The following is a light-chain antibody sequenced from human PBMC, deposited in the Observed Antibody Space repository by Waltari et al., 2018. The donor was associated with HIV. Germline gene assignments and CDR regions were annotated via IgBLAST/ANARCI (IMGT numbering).Light chain of an antibody. CDR3: AAWDDSLNGPV. CDR2: SNN. J-gene: IGLJ2*01. CDR1: SSNLGSNS. Sequence: QSVLTQSPSASGTPGQRVIISCSGSSSNLGSNSVNWYQPLPGTAPKLLIYSNNERPSGVPDRFSGSKSGTSASLAISGLQSEDEADYHCAAWDDSLNGPVFGGGTKLTVL. V-gene: IGLV1-44*01.